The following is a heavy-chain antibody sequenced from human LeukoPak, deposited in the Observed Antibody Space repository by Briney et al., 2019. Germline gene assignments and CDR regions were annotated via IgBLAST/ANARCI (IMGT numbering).Heavy chain of an antibody. CDR3: ARTMVRGVPVGMDV. Sequence: GVSVKVSCKASGYTFTTYDINWVRLATGQGLEYMGWMNPDSGNTGYAQKFQGRITMTSTTSMNTFYLEVSSLRSEDTAIYYCARTMVRGVPVGMDVWGQGTTDIVSS. V-gene: IGHV1-8*01. CDR1: GYTFTTYD. CDR2: MNPDSGNT. J-gene: IGHJ6*02. D-gene: IGHD3-10*01.